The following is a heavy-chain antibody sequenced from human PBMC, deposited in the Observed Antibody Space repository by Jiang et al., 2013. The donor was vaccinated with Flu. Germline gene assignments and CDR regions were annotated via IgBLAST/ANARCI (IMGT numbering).Heavy chain of an antibody. CDR3: ARDIITQQKRNWFDP. J-gene: IGHJ5*02. Sequence: LLKPSETLSLTCAVYGGSFSGYYWSWIRQPPGKGLEWIGEINHSGSTNYNPSLKSRVTISVDTSKNQFSLKLSSVTAADTAVYYCARDIITQQKRNWFDPWGQGTLVTVSS. D-gene: IGHD3-22*01. V-gene: IGHV4-34*01. CDR1: GGSFSGYY. CDR2: INHSGST.